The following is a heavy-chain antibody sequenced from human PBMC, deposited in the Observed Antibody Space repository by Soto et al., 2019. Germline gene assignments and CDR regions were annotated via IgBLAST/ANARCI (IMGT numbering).Heavy chain of an antibody. D-gene: IGHD2-15*01. CDR1: GGSISSSSYY. V-gene: IGHV4-39*01. CDR3: ARCYPEANWFDP. J-gene: IGHJ5*02. Sequence: SETLSLTCTVSGGSISSSSYYWGWIRQPPGKGLEWIGSIYYSGSTYYNPSLKSRVTISVDTSKNQFSLKLSSVTAADTAVYYCARCYPEANWFDPWGQGTLVTVSS. CDR2: IYYSGST.